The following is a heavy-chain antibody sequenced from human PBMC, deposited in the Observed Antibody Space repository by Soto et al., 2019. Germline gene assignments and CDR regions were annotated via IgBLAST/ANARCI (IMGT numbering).Heavy chain of an antibody. D-gene: IGHD4-4*01. CDR2: IYYSGST. CDR1: GGSISSSNW. V-gene: IGHV4-59*08. Sequence: PSETLSLTCAVSGGSISSSNWWSWIRQPPGKGLEWIGYIYYSGSTNYNPSLKSRVTISVDTSKNQFSLKLSSVTAADTAVYYCARQTTVSTHAFFDYWGQGTLVTVSS. CDR3: ARQTTVSTHAFFDY. J-gene: IGHJ4*02.